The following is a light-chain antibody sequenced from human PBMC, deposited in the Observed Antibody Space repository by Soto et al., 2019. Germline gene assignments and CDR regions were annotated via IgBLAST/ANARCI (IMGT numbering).Light chain of an antibody. CDR3: HQSLSSPNS. J-gene: IGKJ2*03. Sequence: IQMTQSPSSLSASVGDRVTITCRASQDIANFLHWYQHKPGKAPRLLIYAASNLQRGVPSRFSGRGSGTDFTLTINSLEPEDFASYYCHQSLSSPNSFGPGTKVEIK. V-gene: IGKV1-39*01. CDR1: QDIANF. CDR2: AAS.